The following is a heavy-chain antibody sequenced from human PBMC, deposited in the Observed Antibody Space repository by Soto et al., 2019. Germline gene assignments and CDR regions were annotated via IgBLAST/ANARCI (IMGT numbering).Heavy chain of an antibody. CDR2: ISAYNGNT. CDR3: ARDSRYYYDSSGYEGEYYYYYYVMDV. D-gene: IGHD3-22*01. Sequence: ASVKVSCKASGYNFTSYGISWVRQAPGQGLEWMGWISAYNGNTNYAQKLQGRVTMTTDTSTSTAYMELRSLRSDDTAVYYCARDSRYYYDSSGYEGEYYYYYYVMDVWGQGTTVTVSS. V-gene: IGHV1-18*01. J-gene: IGHJ6*02. CDR1: GYNFTSYG.